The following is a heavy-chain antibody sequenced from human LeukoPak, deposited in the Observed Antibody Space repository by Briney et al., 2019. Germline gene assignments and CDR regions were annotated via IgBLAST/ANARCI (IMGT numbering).Heavy chain of an antibody. CDR3: AKVQGYCSETSCYPDY. Sequence: APVKVSCKASGYTFTSYAINWVRQAPGQGLEWMGWINTNTGNPTYAQGFTGRFVFSLDTSVNTAYLQISSLKTENTAVYYCAKVQGYCSETSCYPDYWGQGTLVTVSS. D-gene: IGHD2-2*01. CDR1: GYTFTSYA. J-gene: IGHJ4*02. CDR2: INTNTGNP. V-gene: IGHV7-4-1*02.